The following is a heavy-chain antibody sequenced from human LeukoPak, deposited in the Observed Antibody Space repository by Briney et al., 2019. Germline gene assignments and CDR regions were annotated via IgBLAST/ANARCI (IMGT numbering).Heavy chain of an antibody. CDR3: ARDSGTTGEVKFDP. J-gene: IGHJ5*02. CDR2: IYSSGST. D-gene: IGHD3-10*01. V-gene: IGHV4-4*07. CDR1: GGSISSYY. Sequence: PSETLSLTCTVSGGSISSYYWSWIRQPAGKGLEWIGRIYSSGSTDYNPSLKSRVTMSVDTSKNKFSLKLSSVTAADTAVYYCARDSGTTGEVKFDPGGQGTLVTVSS.